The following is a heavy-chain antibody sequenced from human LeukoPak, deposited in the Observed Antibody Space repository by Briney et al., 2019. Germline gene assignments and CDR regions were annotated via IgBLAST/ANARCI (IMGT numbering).Heavy chain of an antibody. CDR1: GGSISSYY. V-gene: IGHV4-59*01. J-gene: IGHJ4*02. CDR3: ARGAIPDFDY. D-gene: IGHD2-2*02. Sequence: PSETLSLTCTVSGGSISSYYWSWLRQPPGKGLEWIGYIYYSGSTNYNPSLKSRVTISVDTSKNQFSLKLSSVTAADTAVYYCARGAIPDFDYWGQGTLVTVSS. CDR2: IYYSGST.